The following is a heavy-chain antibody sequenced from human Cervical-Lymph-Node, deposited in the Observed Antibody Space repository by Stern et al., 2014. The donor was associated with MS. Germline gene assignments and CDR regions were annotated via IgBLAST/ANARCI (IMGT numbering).Heavy chain of an antibody. J-gene: IGHJ4*02. CDR1: GYTFTNFH. CDR2: IIPQSGDT. D-gene: IGHD4-17*01. CDR3: ARRVTRNNFDS. V-gene: IGHV1-2*06. Sequence: VQLVESGAEGKKPGAPMKVSCRASGYTFTNFHIHWVRPAPGQGLEWVGRIIPQSGDTKYAQSFQGRVTLTRDTSVSTAYMEVSRLMSDDTAVYYCARRVTRNNFDSWGQGTLVTVSS.